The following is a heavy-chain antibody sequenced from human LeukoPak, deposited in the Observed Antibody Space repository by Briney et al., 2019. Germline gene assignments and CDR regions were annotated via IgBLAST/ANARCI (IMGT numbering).Heavy chain of an antibody. CDR3: ARGAIFGVVITRSAFDI. Sequence: PGGSLRLSCAASGFTFSSYGMHWVRQAPGKGLEWVAVISYDGSNKYYADSVKGRFTISRDNSKNTPYLQMNSLRAEDTAVYYCARGAIFGVVITRSAFDIWGQGTMVTVSS. CDR2: ISYDGSNK. CDR1: GFTFSSYG. D-gene: IGHD3-3*01. J-gene: IGHJ3*02. V-gene: IGHV3-30*03.